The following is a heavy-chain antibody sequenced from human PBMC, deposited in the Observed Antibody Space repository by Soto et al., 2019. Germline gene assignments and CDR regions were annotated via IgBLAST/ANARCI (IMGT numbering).Heavy chain of an antibody. Sequence: VQLVESGEKLVQAGGSLRLSCEASGFTFSTYAMHWVRQAPGKGLEYVSAISGDGGTTYYAVSVKDRFTISRDNSKNTLYLQMDHLRPEDRAVYYCARGDFPHWYLDGWGRGTLVTVSS. D-gene: IGHD2-21*02. V-gene: IGHV3-64*02. CDR2: ISGDGGTT. J-gene: IGHJ2*01. CDR3: ARGDFPHWYLDG. CDR1: GFTFSTYA.